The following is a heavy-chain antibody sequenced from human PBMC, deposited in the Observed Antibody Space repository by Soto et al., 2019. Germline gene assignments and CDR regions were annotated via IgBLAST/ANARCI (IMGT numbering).Heavy chain of an antibody. CDR2: IYWDDDK. CDR3: AHRVLRTVFGLVTTPAIYFAF. D-gene: IGHD3-3*01. Sequence: GPAQVKPRQTLTLTCTFSGFSLTTSGVGVGWIRQSPGRAPEWLALIYWDDDKRYSPSLKIRLTITKDASKNQVVLTMADLDPADTATYYCAHRVLRTVFGLVTTPAIYFAFWGQGTPVAVSS. J-gene: IGHJ4*02. CDR1: GFSLTTSGVG. V-gene: IGHV2-5*02.